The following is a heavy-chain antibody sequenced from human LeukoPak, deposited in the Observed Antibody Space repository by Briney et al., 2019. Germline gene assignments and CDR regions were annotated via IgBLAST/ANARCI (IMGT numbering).Heavy chain of an antibody. J-gene: IGHJ4*02. D-gene: IGHD6-13*01. V-gene: IGHV3-23*01. CDR3: AKRVGYYFEY. CDR2: ISGSGGGT. Sequence: GGSLRLSCEGSGFTFSSYAMSWVRQAPGKGLEWVSGISGSGGGTYYADSVKGRFTVSGDKSKNTLYLQMNSLRVEDTAVYYCAKRVGYYFEYWGQGTLVTVSS. CDR1: GFTFSSYA.